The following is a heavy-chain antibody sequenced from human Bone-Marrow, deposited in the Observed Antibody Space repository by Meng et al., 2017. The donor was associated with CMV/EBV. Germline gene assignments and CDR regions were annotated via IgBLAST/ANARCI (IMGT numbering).Heavy chain of an antibody. CDR1: GFSLSHYW. CDR3: GRGGVAAAIDY. Sequence: LSRAAAGFSLSHYWMHWARQPPGKGLVLVPHIDVDGSGTTYGDSVKGRFTISRDNAKNTLYLQMNSLTAEDTAIYYCGRGGVAAAIDYWGLGTLVPSPQ. V-gene: IGHV3-74*01. CDR2: IDVDGSGT. D-gene: IGHD6-13*01. J-gene: IGHJ4*02.